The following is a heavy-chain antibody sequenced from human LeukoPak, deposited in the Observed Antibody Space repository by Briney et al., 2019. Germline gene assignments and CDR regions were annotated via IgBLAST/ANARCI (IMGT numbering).Heavy chain of an antibody. V-gene: IGHV4-39*01. CDR3: ARHADYLDPSHIDY. J-gene: IGHJ4*02. CDR1: GGSISSSTYY. Sequence: SETLSLTCTVSGGSISSSTYYWGWIRQPPGKGLEWIGSIYYSGSTYYNPSLKSRVTISVDTSKNQFSLKLTSVTAADTAVFYCARHADYLDPSHIDYWGQGTLVTVSS. D-gene: IGHD3-16*01. CDR2: IYYSGST.